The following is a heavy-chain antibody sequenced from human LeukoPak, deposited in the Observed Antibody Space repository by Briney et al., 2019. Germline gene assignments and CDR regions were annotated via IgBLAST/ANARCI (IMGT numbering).Heavy chain of an antibody. CDR2: VYYSGNT. CDR1: GGAISTYY. Sequence: KPSETLSLTCIASGGAISTYYWSWIRQPPGKRLEWIGYVYYSGNTNYNPSLKSRVTISIDTSKNQFSLKLSSVTAADTAVYYCARVGNGHFDYWGQGTLVTVSS. V-gene: IGHV4-59*01. D-gene: IGHD2-8*01. J-gene: IGHJ4*02. CDR3: ARVGNGHFDY.